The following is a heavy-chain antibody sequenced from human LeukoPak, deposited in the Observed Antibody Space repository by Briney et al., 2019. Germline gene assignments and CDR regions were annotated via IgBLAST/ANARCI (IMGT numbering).Heavy chain of an antibody. CDR2: IGGSDGKP. J-gene: IGHJ4*02. CDR1: GFTFRSYA. D-gene: IGHD1-26*01. V-gene: IGHV3-23*01. CDR3: AKEAHYPHRRTYLVTLDS. Sequence: GGSLRLSCAASGFTFRSYAMSWVRQAAGNGLEGVSAIGGSDGKPYYEDSVKGRCTITRDNSKNTLYLQMNSLRAEDKALDYLAKEAHYPHRRTYLVTLDSWGQGTLDTVSS.